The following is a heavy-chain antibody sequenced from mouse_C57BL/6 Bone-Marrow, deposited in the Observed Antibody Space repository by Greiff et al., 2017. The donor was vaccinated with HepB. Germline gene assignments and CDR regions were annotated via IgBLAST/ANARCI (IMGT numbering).Heavy chain of an antibody. CDR1: GYTFTSYW. D-gene: IGHD1-1*01. CDR2: IYPGSGST. V-gene: IGHV1-55*01. CDR3: ARDFFITTVVADY. Sequence: QVQLQQPGAELVKPGASVKMSCKASGYTFTSYWITWVKQRPGQGLEWIGDIYPGSGSTNYNEKFKSKATLTVDTSSSTAYMQLSSLTSEDSAVYSCARDFFITTVVADYWGQGTTLTVSS. J-gene: IGHJ2*01.